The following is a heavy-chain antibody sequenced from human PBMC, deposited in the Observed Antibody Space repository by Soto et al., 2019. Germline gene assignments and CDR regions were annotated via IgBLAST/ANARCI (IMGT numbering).Heavy chain of an antibody. Sequence: PGGSLRLSCAASGFTFSSYGMHWVRQAPGKGLEWVAVIWYDGSNKYYADSVKGRFTISRDTSKNQFSLKLSSVTAADTAVYYCARDQPYSSGRGYFQHWGQGTLVTVSS. V-gene: IGHV3-33*01. CDR3: ARDQPYSSGRGYFQH. D-gene: IGHD6-19*01. CDR1: GFTFSSYG. CDR2: IWYDGSNK. J-gene: IGHJ1*01.